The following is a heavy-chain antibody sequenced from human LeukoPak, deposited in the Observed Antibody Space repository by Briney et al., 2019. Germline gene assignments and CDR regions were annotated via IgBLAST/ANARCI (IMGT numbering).Heavy chain of an antibody. Sequence: SETLSLTCTVSGGSISSYYWSWIRQPPGKGLEWIGYVYYSGSTNYNPSLKSRVTMSVDTSKNQFSLKLNSVTAADTAVYYCARDYDSSGYYWSWGQGTQVTVSS. CDR3: ARDYDSSGYYWS. J-gene: IGHJ4*02. D-gene: IGHD3-22*01. V-gene: IGHV4-59*01. CDR2: VYYSGST. CDR1: GGSISSYY.